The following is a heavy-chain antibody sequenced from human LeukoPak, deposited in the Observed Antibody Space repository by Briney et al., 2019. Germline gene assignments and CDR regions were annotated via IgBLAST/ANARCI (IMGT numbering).Heavy chain of an antibody. CDR3: ASALGNYFDY. Sequence: SETLSLTCAVYGGSFSGYYWSWIRQPPGKGLEWIGEINHSGSTNYNPSLKSRVTISVDTSENQFSLKLSSVTAADTAVYYCASALGNYFDYWGQGTLVTVSS. CDR1: GGSFSGYY. J-gene: IGHJ4*02. D-gene: IGHD1-26*01. CDR2: INHSGST. V-gene: IGHV4-34*01.